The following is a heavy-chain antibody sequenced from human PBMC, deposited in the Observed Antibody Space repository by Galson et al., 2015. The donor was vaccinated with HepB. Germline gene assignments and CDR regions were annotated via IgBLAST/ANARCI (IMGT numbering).Heavy chain of an antibody. CDR2: IWYDGSEK. D-gene: IGHD6-19*01. CDR1: GFSFNDYG. J-gene: IGHJ4*02. V-gene: IGHV3-33*01. CDR3: ASASAQEQWPTFDY. Sequence: SLRLSCAASGFSFNDYGMHWVRQAPGKGLEWVAVIWYDGSEKYYTDSVKGRFTISRDNAKNSLYLQMNSLRAEDTAVYYCASASAQEQWPTFDYWGQGTLVTVSS.